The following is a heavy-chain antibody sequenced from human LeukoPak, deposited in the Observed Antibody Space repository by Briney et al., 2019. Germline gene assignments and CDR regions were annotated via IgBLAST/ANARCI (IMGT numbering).Heavy chain of an antibody. J-gene: IGHJ4*02. CDR2: INPNTGGT. CDR3: ARERDGDYARGLDY. CDR1: GCTFTGYY. Sequence: ASVKVSCKAAGCTFTGYYMHWVRQAPGQGLEWMGRINPNTGGTNYVQKLQGRVTVTRDTSISTDYMELSSLRSDDTAVYYCARERDGDYARGLDYWGQGTLVTVSS. D-gene: IGHD4-17*01. V-gene: IGHV1-2*06.